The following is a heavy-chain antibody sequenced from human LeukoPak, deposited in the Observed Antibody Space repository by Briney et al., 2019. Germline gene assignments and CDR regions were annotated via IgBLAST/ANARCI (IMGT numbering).Heavy chain of an antibody. CDR3: ARGSPNWNYAFFDY. J-gene: IGHJ4*02. CDR1: GGSFSGYH. V-gene: IGHV4-34*01. D-gene: IGHD1-7*01. Sequence: SETLFLTCAVCGGSFSGYHWSWIRQPPGKGLEWVGEINHSGSTNYNPSLKSRVTISVDTSKNQFSLKLSSVTAADTAVYYCARGSPNWNYAFFDYWGQGTLVTVSS. CDR2: INHSGST.